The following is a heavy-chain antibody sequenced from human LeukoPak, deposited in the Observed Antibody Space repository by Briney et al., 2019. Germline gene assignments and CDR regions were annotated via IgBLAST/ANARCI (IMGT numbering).Heavy chain of an antibody. V-gene: IGHV3-53*01. Sequence: GGSLRLSCAASGFTVSSNYMNWVRQAPGKGLEWDSVINSAGNAYYAASVKGRFTISRDNSKNMLYLQMNSLTAADTAVYYCARGYSSGWLDYWGQGTLVTVSS. CDR1: GFTVSSNY. D-gene: IGHD6-19*01. CDR3: ARGYSSGWLDY. J-gene: IGHJ4*02. CDR2: INSAGNA.